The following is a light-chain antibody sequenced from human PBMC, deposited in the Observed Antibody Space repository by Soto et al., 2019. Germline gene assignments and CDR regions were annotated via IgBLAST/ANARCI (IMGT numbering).Light chain of an antibody. J-gene: IGKJ1*01. V-gene: IGKV1-5*03. CDR2: KAS. CDR3: QQYNSYSPKT. Sequence: DIQMTQSPSTLSASVGDTVTVTCRASQSISSWLAWYQQKPGKAPKLLIYKASSLESGVPSRFSGSGSGTEFTLTISSLQPDDFATYYCQQYNSYSPKTFGQGTKV. CDR1: QSISSW.